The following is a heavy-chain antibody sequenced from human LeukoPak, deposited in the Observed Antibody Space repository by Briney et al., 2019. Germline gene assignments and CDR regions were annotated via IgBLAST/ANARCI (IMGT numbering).Heavy chain of an antibody. J-gene: IGHJ6*02. CDR3: ARDRKYPDFWSGPPRDYYYGMDV. V-gene: IGHV1-18*01. D-gene: IGHD3-3*01. Sequence: WASVKVSCKASGYTFTSYGISWVRQAPGQGLEWMGWISAYNGNTNYAQKLQGRVTMTTDTSTSTAYMELRSLRSDDTAVYYCARDRKYPDFWSGPPRDYYYGMDVWGQGTTVTVSS. CDR1: GYTFTSYG. CDR2: ISAYNGNT.